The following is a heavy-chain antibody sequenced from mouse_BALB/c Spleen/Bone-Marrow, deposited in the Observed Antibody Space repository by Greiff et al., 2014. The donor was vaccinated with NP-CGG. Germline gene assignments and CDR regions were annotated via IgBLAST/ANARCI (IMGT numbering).Heavy chain of an antibody. J-gene: IGHJ4*01. V-gene: IGHV1S81*02. Sequence: QVQLKHSGAELVKPGASVKLSCKASGYTFTSYWMHWVKQRPGQGLEWIGEINPSNGHTDYNEKFNNATLTVDKSSSTAYMQLISLTSEDSAVYYCARGFRYNYTIDYWGQGTSVTVSS. CDR1: GYTFTSYW. CDR3: ARGFRYNYTIDY. CDR2: INPSNGHT. D-gene: IGHD2-14*01.